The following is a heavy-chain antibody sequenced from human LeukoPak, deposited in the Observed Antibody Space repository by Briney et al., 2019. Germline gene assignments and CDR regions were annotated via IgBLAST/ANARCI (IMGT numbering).Heavy chain of an antibody. CDR1: GFTFSDYY. D-gene: IGHD3-10*01. CDR3: ARGGTYYGSGSYYWSDP. CDR2: ISSSSSYT. J-gene: IGHJ5*02. V-gene: IGHV3-11*06. Sequence: GGSLRLSCAASGFTFSDYYMSWIRQAPGKGLEWVSYISSSSSYTNYADSVKGRFTISRDNAKNSLYLQMNSLRAEDTAVYYCARGGTYYGSGSYYWSDPWGQGTLVTVSS.